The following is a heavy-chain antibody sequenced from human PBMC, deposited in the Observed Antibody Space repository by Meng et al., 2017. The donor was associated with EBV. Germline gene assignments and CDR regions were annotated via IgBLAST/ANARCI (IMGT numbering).Heavy chain of an antibody. CDR2: INTNTGNP. CDR1: GYTFTSYA. J-gene: IGHJ4*02. D-gene: IGHD3-22*01. Sequence: QVQLGQSGSELKKPGASVKVSCKASGYTFTSYAMNWVRQAPGQGLEWMGWINTNTGNPTYAQGFTGRFVFSLDTSVSTAYLQISSLKAEDTAVYYCAREGVGYYDSSGLSSYFDYWGQGTLVTVSS. V-gene: IGHV7-4-1*02. CDR3: AREGVGYYDSSGLSSYFDY.